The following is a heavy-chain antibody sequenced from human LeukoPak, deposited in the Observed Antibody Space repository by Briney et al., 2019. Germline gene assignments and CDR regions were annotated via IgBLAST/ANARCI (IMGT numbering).Heavy chain of an antibody. J-gene: IGHJ4*02. CDR1: GGSFSGYY. D-gene: IGHD3-16*02. CDR2: INHSGST. Sequence: PSETLSLTCAVYGGSFSGYYWSWIRQPPGKGLEWIGEINHSGSTNYNPSLKSRVTISVDTSKNQFSLKLSSVTAADTAVYYCARHGYVWGSYRYFGAHYYFDYWGQGTLVTVSS. CDR3: ARHGYVWGSYRYFGAHYYFDY. V-gene: IGHV4-34*01.